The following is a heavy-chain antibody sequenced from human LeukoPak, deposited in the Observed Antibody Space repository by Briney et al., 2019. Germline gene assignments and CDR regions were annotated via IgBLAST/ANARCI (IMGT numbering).Heavy chain of an antibody. Sequence: PSETLSLTCTVSGGSISSYYWSWIRQPPGKGLEWIGYIDYSGSTKYNPSLRSRITISVDASKNQFSLKLTSVTAADTAVYYCARDAPFIGSSRANDYRGQGTLVTVSS. CDR2: IDYSGST. CDR1: GGSISSYY. CDR3: ARDAPFIGSSRANDY. D-gene: IGHD1-26*01. J-gene: IGHJ4*02. V-gene: IGHV4-59*12.